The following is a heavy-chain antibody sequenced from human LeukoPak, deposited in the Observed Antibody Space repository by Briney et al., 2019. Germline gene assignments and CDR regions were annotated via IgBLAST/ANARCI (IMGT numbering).Heavy chain of an antibody. CDR2: ITTSDGNT. CDR3: VRSLDY. CDR1: GFTFSSYT. Sequence: GGSLRLSCAASGFTFSSYTMSWVRQAPGKGLEWVSTITTSDGNTYYADSVKGRFTISRDNSKNTLDLQMNSLRVEDTALYYCVRSLDYWGQGTLVTVSS. V-gene: IGHV3-23*01. J-gene: IGHJ4*02.